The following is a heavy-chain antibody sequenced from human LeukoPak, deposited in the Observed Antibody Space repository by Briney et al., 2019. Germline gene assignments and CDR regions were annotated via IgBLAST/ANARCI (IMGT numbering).Heavy chain of an antibody. CDR1: GGSISSGSYY. CDR2: TYTSGST. Sequence: SQTLSLTCTVSGGSISSGSYYWSWIRQPAGKGLEWIGRTYTSGSTNYNPSLKSRVTISVDTSKNQFSLKLSSVTAADTAVHYCARDRVGYWYFDLWGRGTLVTVSS. CDR3: ARDRVGYWYFDL. J-gene: IGHJ2*01. V-gene: IGHV4-61*02. D-gene: IGHD1-26*01.